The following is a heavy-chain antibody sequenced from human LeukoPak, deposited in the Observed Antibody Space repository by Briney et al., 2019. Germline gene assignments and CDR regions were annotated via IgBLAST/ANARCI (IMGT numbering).Heavy chain of an antibody. CDR2: IYYSGST. D-gene: IGHD3-10*01. CDR3: ASHYGSGSYGFDY. V-gene: IGHV4-30-4*08. J-gene: IGHJ4*02. Sequence: SETLSLTCTVSGGSISSGDYYWSWIRQPPGKGLEWIGYIYYSGSTYYNPSLKSRVTISVDTSKNQFSLKLSSVTAADTAVYYCASHYGSGSYGFDYWGRGTLVTVSS. CDR1: GGSISSGDYY.